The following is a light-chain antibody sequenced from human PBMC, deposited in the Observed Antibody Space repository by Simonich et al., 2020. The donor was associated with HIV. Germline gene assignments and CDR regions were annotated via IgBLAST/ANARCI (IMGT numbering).Light chain of an antibody. V-gene: IGLV3-25*03. CDR1: ALPKKY. CDR2: KDT. J-gene: IGLJ2*01. Sequence: SYELTQPPSVSVSPGQTARITCSGDALPKKYAYWYQQKPGQAPVLVIYKDTERPPGIPKRFSGSSSGTTVTLTISGVQAEDEADYHCQSGDSSGTYVVFGGGTKLTVL. CDR3: QSGDSSGTYVV.